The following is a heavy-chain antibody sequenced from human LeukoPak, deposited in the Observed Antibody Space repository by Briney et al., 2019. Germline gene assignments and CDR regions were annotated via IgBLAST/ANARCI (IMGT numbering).Heavy chain of an antibody. CDR3: AKDMGGIYYFDF. CDR2: FDPEDGET. CDR1: GYTLTELS. Sequence: ASVKVSCKVSGYTLTELSMHWVRQAPGKGLEWMGGFDPEDGETIYAQKFQGRVTMTEDTSTDTAYMELSSLRAEDTAVYYCAKDMGGIYYFDFWGQGTVVAVSS. D-gene: IGHD2-15*01. V-gene: IGHV1-24*01. J-gene: IGHJ4*02.